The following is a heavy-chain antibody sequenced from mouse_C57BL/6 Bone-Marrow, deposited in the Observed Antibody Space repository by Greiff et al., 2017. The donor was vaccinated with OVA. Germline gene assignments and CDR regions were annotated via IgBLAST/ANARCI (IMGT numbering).Heavy chain of an antibody. V-gene: IGHV1-55*01. J-gene: IGHJ4*01. D-gene: IGHD1-1*01. Sequence: QVQLQQPGAELVKPGASVKMSCKASGYTFTSYWITWVKQRPGQGLEWIGDIYPGSGSTNYNEKFKSKATLTVDKSSSTAYMQLSSLTSEDSAVYYCARNHYGSLDYWGQGTSVTVSS. CDR3: ARNHYGSLDY. CDR1: GYTFTSYW. CDR2: IYPGSGST.